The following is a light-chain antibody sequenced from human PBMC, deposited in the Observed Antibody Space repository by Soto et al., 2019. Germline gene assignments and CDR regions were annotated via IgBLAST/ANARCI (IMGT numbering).Light chain of an antibody. V-gene: IGLV2-14*01. J-gene: IGLJ1*01. Sequence: QSALTQPASVSGSPGKSITISCTGTSSDVGGYNYVSWYQQHPGKAPKLMIYDVSKRPSGVSNRFSGSKSVNTASLTISGLQAEDEADYCCSSYTSSSTLLFGPGTKLTVL. CDR3: SSYTSSSTLL. CDR2: DVS. CDR1: SSDVGGYNY.